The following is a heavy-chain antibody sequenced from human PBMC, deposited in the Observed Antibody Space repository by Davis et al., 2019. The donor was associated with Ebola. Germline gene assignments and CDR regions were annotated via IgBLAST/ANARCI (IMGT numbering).Heavy chain of an antibody. V-gene: IGHV3-33*01. CDR3: ARGRAHDYGDYGWFDP. D-gene: IGHD4-17*01. CDR2: IWYDGSNK. Sequence: GESLKISCAASGFTFSSYGMHWVRQAPGKGLEWVAVIWYDGSNKYYADSVKGRFTISRDNSKNTLYLQMNSLRAEDTAVYYCARGRAHDYGDYGWFDPWGQGTLVTVSS. CDR1: GFTFSSYG. J-gene: IGHJ5*02.